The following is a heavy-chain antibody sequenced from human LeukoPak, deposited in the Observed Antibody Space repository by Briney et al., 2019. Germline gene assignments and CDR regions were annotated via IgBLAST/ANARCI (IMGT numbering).Heavy chain of an antibody. CDR2: ISGSGGST. J-gene: IGHJ4*02. CDR1: GGTFSSYA. V-gene: IGHV3-23*01. D-gene: IGHD2-2*01. CDR3: AKGSVSVVVPAVIPYY. Sequence: SCKASGGTFSSYAISWVRQAPGKGLEWVSGISGSGGSTYYADSVKGRFTISRDNSKNTLYLQMNSLRAEDTAVYYCAKGSVSVVVPAVIPYYWGQGTLVTVSS.